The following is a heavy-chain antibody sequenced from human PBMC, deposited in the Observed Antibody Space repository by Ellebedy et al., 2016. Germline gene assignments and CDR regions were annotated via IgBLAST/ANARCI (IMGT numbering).Heavy chain of an antibody. CDR1: GYSFTSYW. Sequence: GGSLRLXXKGSGYSFTSYWIGWVRQMPGKGLEWMGIIYPGDSDTRYSPSFQGQVTISADKSISTAYLQWSSLKASDTAMYYCARQPRSAAGIDYWGQGTLVTVSS. J-gene: IGHJ4*02. CDR3: ARQPRSAAGIDY. CDR2: IYPGDSDT. D-gene: IGHD6-13*01. V-gene: IGHV5-51*01.